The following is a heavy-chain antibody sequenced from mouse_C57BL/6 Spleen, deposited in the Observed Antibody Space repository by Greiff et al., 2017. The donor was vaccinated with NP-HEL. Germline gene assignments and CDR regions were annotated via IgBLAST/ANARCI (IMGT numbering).Heavy chain of an antibody. D-gene: IGHD1-1*01. Sequence: EVQRVESGGDLVKPGGSLKLSCAASGFTFSSYGMSWVRQTPDKRLEWVATISSGGSYTYYPDSVKGRFTISRDNAKNTLYLQMSSLKSENTAMYYCARQGYYGSSQFAYWGQGTLVTVSA. J-gene: IGHJ3*01. CDR3: ARQGYYGSSQFAY. CDR2: ISSGGSYT. CDR1: GFTFSSYG. V-gene: IGHV5-6*01.